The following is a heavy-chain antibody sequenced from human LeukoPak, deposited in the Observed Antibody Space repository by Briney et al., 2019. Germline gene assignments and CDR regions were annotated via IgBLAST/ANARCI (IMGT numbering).Heavy chain of an antibody. D-gene: IGHD3-10*01. CDR3: ARAPSGDY. CDR1: GGSISGYY. Sequence: SETLSLTCTVSGGSISGYYWSWIRQPPGKGLEWIGYIYYSGSTYYNPSLKSRVTISVDTSKNQFSLKLSSVTAADTAVYYCARAPSGDYWGQGTLVTVSS. CDR2: IYYSGST. J-gene: IGHJ4*02. V-gene: IGHV4-59*08.